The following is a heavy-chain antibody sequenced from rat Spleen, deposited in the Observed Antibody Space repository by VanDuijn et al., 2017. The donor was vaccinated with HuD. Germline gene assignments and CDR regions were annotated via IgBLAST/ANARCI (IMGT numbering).Heavy chain of an antibody. V-gene: IGHV2-47*01. CDR1: GLSLTSNS. D-gene: IGHD1-12*02. CDR3: AGNFYDGIYFYWYFDF. CDR2: IWNNGGT. J-gene: IGHJ1*01. Sequence: QVQLKESGPGLVQPSQTLSLTCTVPGLSLTSNSVSWIRQPPGKGLEWMGVIWNNGGTDYNLAIKSRLSISRDTSKSQVFLKMNSLQTEDTAMYFCAGNFYDGIYFYWYFDFWGPGTMVTVSS.